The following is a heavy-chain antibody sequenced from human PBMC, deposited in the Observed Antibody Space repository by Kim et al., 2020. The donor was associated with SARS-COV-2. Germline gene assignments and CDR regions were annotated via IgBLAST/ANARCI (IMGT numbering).Heavy chain of an antibody. D-gene: IGHD3-3*01. Sequence: GGSLRLSCAASGFTFSSYSMHWVRQAPGKGLEWVAVISYDGSNKYYAASVKGRFTISRDKSKNTLYLQMNSLRAEDTAVYYCARLDRFLVWGQQFDYWGQGTLVTVSS. V-gene: IGHV3-30-3*01. J-gene: IGHJ4*02. CDR1: GFTFSSYS. CDR3: ARLDRFLVWGQQFDY. CDR2: ISYDGSNK.